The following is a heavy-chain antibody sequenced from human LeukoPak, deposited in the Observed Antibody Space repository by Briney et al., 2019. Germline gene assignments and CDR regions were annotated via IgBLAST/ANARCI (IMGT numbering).Heavy chain of an antibody. Sequence: GASVKVSCKASGYTFTSYGISWVRQAPGQGLEWMGWISAYNGNTNYAQKLQGRVTMTTDTSTSTAYMELRSLRSDDTAVYYCARQARDRYYGSGNFDYWGQGTLVTVSS. CDR2: ISAYNGNT. D-gene: IGHD3-10*01. CDR3: ARQARDRYYGSGNFDY. V-gene: IGHV1-18*01. J-gene: IGHJ4*02. CDR1: GYTFTSYG.